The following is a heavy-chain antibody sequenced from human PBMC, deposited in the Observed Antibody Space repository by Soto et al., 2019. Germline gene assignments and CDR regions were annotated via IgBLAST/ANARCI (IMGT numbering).Heavy chain of an antibody. CDR2: ISAYNGNT. J-gene: IGHJ6*02. V-gene: IGHV1-18*01. Sequence: WASVKVSCKASGYTFTSYGISWVRQAPGQGLEWMGWISAYNGNTNYAQKLQGRVTMTTDTSTSTAYMELRSLRSDDTAVYYCARDPGVGATIYYYYYGMDVWGQGTTVTVSS. CDR1: GYTFTSYG. D-gene: IGHD1-26*01. CDR3: ARDPGVGATIYYYYYGMDV.